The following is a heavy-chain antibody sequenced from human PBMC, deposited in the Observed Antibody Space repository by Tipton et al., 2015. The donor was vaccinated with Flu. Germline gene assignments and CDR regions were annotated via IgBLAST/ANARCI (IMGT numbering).Heavy chain of an antibody. J-gene: IGHJ4*02. Sequence: WIRQPPGKGLEWIGNIFRTGNTYRNPSLKSRVTISIDTSKNQFSLKVFSVTAADTAVYYCARGNGHTNAYLDFWGQGTLVTVSS. CDR2: IFRTGNT. V-gene: IGHV4-38-2*02. CDR3: ARGNGHTNAYLDF. D-gene: IGHD5-24*01.